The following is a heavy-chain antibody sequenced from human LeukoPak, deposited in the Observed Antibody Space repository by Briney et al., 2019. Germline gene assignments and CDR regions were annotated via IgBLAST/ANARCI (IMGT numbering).Heavy chain of an antibody. J-gene: IGHJ6*02. CDR1: GYTFTSYG. Sequence: GASVKVSCKASGYTFTSYGISWVRQAPGQGLEWMGWISAYNGNTNYAQKLQGRVTMTTDTSTSTAYMELRSLKSDDTAVYYCARVVPAPVDYYYYYGMDVWGQGTTVTVSS. CDR2: ISAYNGNT. D-gene: IGHD2-2*01. V-gene: IGHV1-18*01. CDR3: ARVVPAPVDYYYYYGMDV.